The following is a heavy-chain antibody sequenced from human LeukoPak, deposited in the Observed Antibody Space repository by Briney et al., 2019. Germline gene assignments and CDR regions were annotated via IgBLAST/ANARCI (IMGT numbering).Heavy chain of an antibody. CDR1: GYTFTSYD. D-gene: IGHD6-13*01. CDR2: MNPNSGNT. CDR3: ARVGRRVAAAARGYFDY. J-gene: IGHJ4*02. Sequence: ASVKVSCKDSGYTFTSYDINWVRQATGQGLEWMGWMNPNSGNTGYAQKFQGRVTITRNTSINTAYMELSSLRSEDTAVYYCARVGRRVAAAARGYFDYWGQGTLVTVSS. V-gene: IGHV1-8*03.